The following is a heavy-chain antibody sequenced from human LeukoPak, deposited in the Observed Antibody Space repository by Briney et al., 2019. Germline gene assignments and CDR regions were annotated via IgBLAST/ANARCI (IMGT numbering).Heavy chain of an antibody. CDR1: GFNFSSYA. D-gene: IGHD1-26*01. V-gene: IGHV3-23*01. CDR2: ISGSGSST. Sequence: GRPLRLSRAASGFNFSSYALGSVRQAPGKGLEWVSAISGSGSSTYYADSVKGRFTISRDNSRGTLSLQMNSLRAEDTAVYYCAKGSGTYYPAFDYWGQGTLVTVSS. CDR3: AKGSGTYYPAFDY. J-gene: IGHJ4*02.